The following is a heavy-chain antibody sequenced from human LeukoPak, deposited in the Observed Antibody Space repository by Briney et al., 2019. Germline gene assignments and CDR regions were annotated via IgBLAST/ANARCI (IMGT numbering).Heavy chain of an antibody. J-gene: IGHJ4*02. CDR2: ITGSGGTT. Sequence: PGGSLRLSCAASGFTFSNYEINWVRQPPGKGLEWISDITGSGGTTYYADSVKGRFTISRDNAKNSLYLQMNSLRAEDTAIYYCARETSWYFDYWGRGTLVTVSS. CDR1: GFTFSNYE. V-gene: IGHV3-48*03. CDR3: ARETSWYFDY.